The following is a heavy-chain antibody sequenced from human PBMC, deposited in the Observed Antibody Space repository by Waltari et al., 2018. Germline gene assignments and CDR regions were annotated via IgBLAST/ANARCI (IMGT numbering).Heavy chain of an antibody. CDR1: GFTFSSYP. V-gene: IGHV3-30-3*01. D-gene: IGHD3-22*01. J-gene: IGHJ3*02. CDR2: ISYDGSNK. Sequence: QVQLVESGGGVVQPGRSLRLSCAASGFTFSSYPMHWVRQAPGKGLEWVAVISYDGSNKYYADSVKGRFTISRDNSKNTLYLQMNSLRAEDTAVYYCARDGYRDEGAFDIWGQGTMVTVSS. CDR3: ARDGYRDEGAFDI.